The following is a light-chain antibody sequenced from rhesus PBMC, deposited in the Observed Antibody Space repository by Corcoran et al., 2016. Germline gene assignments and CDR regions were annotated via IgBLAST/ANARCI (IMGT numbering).Light chain of an antibody. CDR1: ENVNTY. J-gene: IGKJ4*01. Sequence: DIQMTQSPSSLSASVGDRVTITCRTSENVNTYLNWYQQKPGKAPKLLIYKASTLHSGVPSRFSGSGSGTAYTFTISSLQSEDVAPYYCQHNYGAPLTFGGGTKVEIK. V-gene: IGKV1-74*01. CDR2: KAS. CDR3: QHNYGAPLT.